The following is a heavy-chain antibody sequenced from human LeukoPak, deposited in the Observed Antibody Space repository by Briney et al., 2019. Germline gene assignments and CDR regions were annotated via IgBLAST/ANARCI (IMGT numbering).Heavy chain of an antibody. V-gene: IGHV3-30-3*01. J-gene: IGHJ6*02. Sequence: GGSLRLSCAASGFTFSGYPIHWVRQAPGKGLEWVAVISYDGSNKYYADSVKGRFTISRDNSKDTLYLQMNSLRAEDTAVYYCARESGSSSGMDVWGQGTTVTVSS. CDR3: ARESGSSSGMDV. D-gene: IGHD1-26*01. CDR1: GFTFSGYP. CDR2: ISYDGSNK.